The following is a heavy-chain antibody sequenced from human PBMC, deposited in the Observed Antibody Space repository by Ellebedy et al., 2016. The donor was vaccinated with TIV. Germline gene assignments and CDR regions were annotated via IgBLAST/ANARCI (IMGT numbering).Heavy chain of an antibody. Sequence: GGSLRLXXAASGFTFSSYAMHWVRQAPGKGLEWVAVISYDGSNKYYADSVKGRFTISRDNAKNSLYLQMNSLRAEDTALYYCAAFYGSGSYSFDYWGQGTLVTVSS. V-gene: IGHV3-30-3*01. CDR3: AAFYGSGSYSFDY. CDR1: GFTFSSYA. D-gene: IGHD3-10*01. CDR2: ISYDGSNK. J-gene: IGHJ4*02.